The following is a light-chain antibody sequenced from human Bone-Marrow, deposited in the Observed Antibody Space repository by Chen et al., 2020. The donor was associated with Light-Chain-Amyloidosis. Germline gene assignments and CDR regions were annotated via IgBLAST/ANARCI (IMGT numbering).Light chain of an antibody. V-gene: IGKV2D-29*02. J-gene: IGKJ4*01. CDR1: QSLLQSDGKTY. Sequence: DIVMPQTPVSLSVTTGQPASISCKSSQSLLQSDGKTYLYWYLHKPGQSPQLLISEVSNRFSGVPDRFSGSGSGRDFTLTISRVEAEDVGVYYCMQKIQLPITFGGGTKVDIK. CDR2: EVS. CDR3: MQKIQLPIT.